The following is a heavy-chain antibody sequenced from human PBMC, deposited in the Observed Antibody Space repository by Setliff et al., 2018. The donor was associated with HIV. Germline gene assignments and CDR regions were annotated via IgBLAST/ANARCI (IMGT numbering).Heavy chain of an antibody. CDR2: LDPKDGKT. D-gene: IGHD6-6*01. Sequence: ASVKVSCKVSGYTLTELSRHWVRQAPGKGLEWMGGLDPKDGKTMYAQKFQGRVTMTEDTSTDTAHMELRSLRSEDTAVYYCVIGSAARPFDYWAQGTLVTSPQ. V-gene: IGHV1-24*01. J-gene: IGHJ4*02. CDR1: GYTLTELS. CDR3: VIGSAARPFDY.